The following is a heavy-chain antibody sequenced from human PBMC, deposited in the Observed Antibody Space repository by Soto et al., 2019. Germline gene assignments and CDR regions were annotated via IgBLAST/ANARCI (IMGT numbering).Heavy chain of an antibody. CDR1: GYTFTSYA. CDR3: ARMYYGSGSYYYYYGMDV. CDR2: INAGNGNT. D-gene: IGHD3-10*01. J-gene: IGHJ6*02. V-gene: IGHV1-3*01. Sequence: GASVKVSCKASGYTFTSYAMHWVRQAPGQRLEWMGWINAGNGNTKYSQKFQGRVTITRDTSASTAYMELGSLRSEDTAVYYCARMYYGSGSYYYYYGMDVWGQGTTVTVSS.